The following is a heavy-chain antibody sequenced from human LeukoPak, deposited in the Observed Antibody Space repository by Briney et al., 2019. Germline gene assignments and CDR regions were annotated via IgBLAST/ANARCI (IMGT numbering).Heavy chain of an antibody. J-gene: IGHJ5*02. CDR1: GGSISSGDYY. Sequence: SETLSLTCTVSGGSISSGDYYWSWIRQPPGKGLEWIGYIYYSGSTYYNPSLKSRVTISVDTSKNQFPLKLSSVTAADTAVYYCARAIAAASNWFDPWGQGTLVTVSS. D-gene: IGHD6-13*01. CDR2: IYYSGST. CDR3: ARAIAAASNWFDP. V-gene: IGHV4-30-4*01.